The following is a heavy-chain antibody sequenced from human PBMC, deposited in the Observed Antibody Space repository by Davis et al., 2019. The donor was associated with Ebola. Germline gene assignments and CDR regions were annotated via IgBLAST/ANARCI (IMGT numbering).Heavy chain of an antibody. D-gene: IGHD1-26*01. CDR1: GFTFSSYG. V-gene: IGHV3-30*03. Sequence: PGGSLRLSCAAPGFTFSSYGMHWVRQAPGKGLEWVAVISYDGSNKYYADSVKGRFTISRDNSKNTLYLQMNSLRAEDTAVYYCARFGSSVFDYWGQGTLVTVSS. J-gene: IGHJ4*02. CDR2: ISYDGSNK. CDR3: ARFGSSVFDY.